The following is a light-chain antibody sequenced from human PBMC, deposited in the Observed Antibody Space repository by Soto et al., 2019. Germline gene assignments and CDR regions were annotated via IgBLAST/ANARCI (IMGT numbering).Light chain of an antibody. CDR2: KAS. V-gene: IGKV1-5*03. Sequence: DIQMTQSPSTLSASVGDRVTITCRASQSISTWLAWYQQEPGKAPKLLIHKASSLQSVVPSRFSGSGSGIDFTLTISSLHPDDFATYYCQQYNSYSPTSGQGTRVEIK. J-gene: IGKJ1*01. CDR3: QQYNSYSPT. CDR1: QSISTW.